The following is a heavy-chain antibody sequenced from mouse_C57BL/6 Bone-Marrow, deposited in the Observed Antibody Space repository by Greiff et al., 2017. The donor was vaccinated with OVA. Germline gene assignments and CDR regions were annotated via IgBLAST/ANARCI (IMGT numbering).Heavy chain of an antibody. V-gene: IGHV1-81*01. CDR1: GYTFTSYG. Sequence: QVQLQQSGAELARPGASVKLSCKASGYTFTSYGISWVKQRTGQGLEWIGEIYPRSGNNYYNEKFKGKATLTAAKSSSTAYMELRSLTSEDSAVYFCARLDYGSREDWYFDVWGTGTTVTVSS. D-gene: IGHD1-1*01. CDR3: ARLDYGSREDWYFDV. CDR2: IYPRSGNN. J-gene: IGHJ1*03.